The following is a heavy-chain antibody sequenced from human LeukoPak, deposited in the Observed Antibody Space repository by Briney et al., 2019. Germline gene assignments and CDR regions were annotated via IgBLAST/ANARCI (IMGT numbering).Heavy chain of an antibody. CDR3: ARAREYYDILTGYSLFDY. CDR2: IYYSGST. J-gene: IGHJ4*02. D-gene: IGHD3-9*01. CDR1: GGSFSAYY. Sequence: SETLSLTCAVYGGSFSAYYWSWIRQPPGKGLEWIGSIYYSGSTYYNPSLKSRVTISVDTSKNQFSLKLSSVTAADTAVYYCARAREYYDILTGYSLFDYWGQGTLVTVSS. V-gene: IGHV4-34*01.